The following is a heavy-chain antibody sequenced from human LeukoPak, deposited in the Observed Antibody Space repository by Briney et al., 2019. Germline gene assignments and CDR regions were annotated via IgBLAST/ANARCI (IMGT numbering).Heavy chain of an antibody. CDR1: GGSISSSSYC. D-gene: IGHD6-13*01. J-gene: IGHJ5*02. CDR3: ARPPGIAAAWFDP. V-gene: IGHV4-39*01. CDR2: IYYSGST. Sequence: SETLSLTCTVSGGSISSSSYCWGWIRQPPGKGLEWIGSIYYSGSTYYNPSLKSRVTISVDTSKNQFSLKLTSVTAADTAVYYCARPPGIAAAWFDPWGRGTLVTVSS.